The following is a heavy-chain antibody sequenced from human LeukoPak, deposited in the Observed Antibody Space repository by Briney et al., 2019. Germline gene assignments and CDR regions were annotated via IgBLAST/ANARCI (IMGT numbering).Heavy chain of an antibody. V-gene: IGHV3-7*01. Sequence: GGSLRLSCAASGFTFSSYWMSWVRQAPGKGLEWVANIKQDGSEKYYVDSVKGRFTISRDNAKNSLYLQMNSLRAEDTAVYYCARLAGRDGYNFDYWGQGTLVTVSS. CDR3: ARLAGRDGYNFDY. CDR1: GFTFSSYW. CDR2: IKQDGSEK. D-gene: IGHD5-24*01. J-gene: IGHJ4*02.